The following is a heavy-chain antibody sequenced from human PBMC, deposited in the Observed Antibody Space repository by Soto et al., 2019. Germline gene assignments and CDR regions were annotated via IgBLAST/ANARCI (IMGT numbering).Heavy chain of an antibody. Sequence: SETLSLTCTVSGGSISSGGYYWSWIRQHPGKGLEWIGYIYYSGSTNYNPSLKSRVTISVDTSKNQFSLKLSSVTAADTAVYYCARVHTTVRYDWFDPWGQGTLVTVSS. V-gene: IGHV4-61*08. CDR3: ARVHTTVRYDWFDP. J-gene: IGHJ5*02. CDR2: IYYSGST. CDR1: GGSISSGGYY. D-gene: IGHD4-17*01.